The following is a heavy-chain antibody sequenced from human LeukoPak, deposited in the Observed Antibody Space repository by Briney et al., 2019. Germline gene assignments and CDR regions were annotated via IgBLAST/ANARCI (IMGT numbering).Heavy chain of an antibody. D-gene: IGHD6-6*01. Sequence: SETLSLTCAVYGGSFSGYYWSWIRQPPGKGLEWIGEINHSGSTNYNPSLKSRVTLSVDTSKNQFSLKLSSVTAADTAVYYCARGAHRYSSSSLDYWGQGTLVTVSS. CDR3: ARGAHRYSSSSLDY. J-gene: IGHJ4*02. CDR1: GGSFSGYY. CDR2: INHSGST. V-gene: IGHV4-34*01.